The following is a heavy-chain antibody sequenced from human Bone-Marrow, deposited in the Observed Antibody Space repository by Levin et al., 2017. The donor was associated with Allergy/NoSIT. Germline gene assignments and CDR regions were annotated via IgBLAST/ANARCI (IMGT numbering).Heavy chain of an antibody. CDR3: AKDWGLAAPGVFEI. J-gene: IGHJ3*02. V-gene: IGHV3-30*18. CDR1: GFNFSTYG. D-gene: IGHD6-13*01. CDR2: IAYDESYK. Sequence: QSGGSLRLSCAASGFNFSTYGMHWVRQAPGKGLEWVAAIAYDESYKYYADSVKGRFTISRDNSKNTLYVQMNSLRADDTAVYYCAKDWGLAAPGVFEIWGQGTMVTVSS.